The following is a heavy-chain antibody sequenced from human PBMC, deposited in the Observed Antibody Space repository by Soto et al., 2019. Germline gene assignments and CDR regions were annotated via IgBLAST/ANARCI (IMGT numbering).Heavy chain of an antibody. CDR3: ARAGGYGMDV. J-gene: IGHJ6*02. D-gene: IGHD3-10*01. Sequence: QVQLQQWGAGLSKPSETLSLTCAVYGGSFSGYYWSWIRQPPGKGLEWIGEINHSGSTNYNPSLKSRVTISVDTSKNQFSLKLSSVTAADTAVYYCARAGGYGMDVWGQGTTVTVSS. CDR1: GGSFSGYY. CDR2: INHSGST. V-gene: IGHV4-34*01.